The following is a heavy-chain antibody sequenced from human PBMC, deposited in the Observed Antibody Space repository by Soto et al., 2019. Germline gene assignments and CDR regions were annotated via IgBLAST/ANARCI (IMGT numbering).Heavy chain of an antibody. CDR2: ISWNSGSI. Sequence: EVQLVESGGGLVQPGRSLRLSCAASGFTFDDYAMHWVRQAPGKGLEWVSGISWNSGSIGYADSVKGRFTISRDNTKNSLYLQMNSLRAEDTALYYCARRDGGNSPDYYYYGMDVWGQGTTVTVSS. D-gene: IGHD2-21*02. CDR3: ARRDGGNSPDYYYYGMDV. CDR1: GFTFDDYA. J-gene: IGHJ6*02. V-gene: IGHV3-9*01.